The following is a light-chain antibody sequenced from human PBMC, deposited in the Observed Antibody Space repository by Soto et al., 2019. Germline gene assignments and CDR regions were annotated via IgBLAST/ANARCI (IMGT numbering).Light chain of an antibody. CDR2: WAS. Sequence: DIVMTQSPDSLAVSLGERATINCKSSQSVLYRSNNKNYLGWYQQKPGQTPKLLIYWASTRESGVPDRFSGSGSGTDFTLTISRLQAEDVAVYYCQQYYSTPPTFGQGTKVEIK. J-gene: IGKJ1*01. CDR1: QSVLYRSNNKNY. V-gene: IGKV4-1*01. CDR3: QQYYSTPPT.